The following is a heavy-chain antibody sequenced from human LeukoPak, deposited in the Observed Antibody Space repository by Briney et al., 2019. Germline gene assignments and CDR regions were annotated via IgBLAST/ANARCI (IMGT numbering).Heavy chain of an antibody. Sequence: VKVSCKASGYTFTGYYMHWVRQAPGQGLEWMGWINPNSGGTNYAQKFQGRVTMTRDTSISTAYMELSRLRSDDTAVYYCARGLGDYYDTSDFYYAVPAHWGQGTLVTVSS. J-gene: IGHJ4*02. V-gene: IGHV1-2*02. CDR1: GYTFTGYY. D-gene: IGHD3-22*01. CDR3: ARGLGDYYDTSDFYYAVPAH. CDR2: INPNSGGT.